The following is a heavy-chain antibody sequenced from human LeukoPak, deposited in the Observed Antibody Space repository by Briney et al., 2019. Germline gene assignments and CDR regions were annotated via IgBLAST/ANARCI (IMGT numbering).Heavy chain of an antibody. J-gene: IGHJ3*02. CDR2: ISWNSGSI. Sequence: GRSLRLSCAASGFTFDDYAMHWVRQAPGKGLEWVSGISWNSGSIGYADSVKGRFTISRDNAKNSLYLQMNSLRAEDMALYYCAKGSRAGYSSGWPDAFDIWGQGTMVTVSS. CDR3: AKGSRAGYSSGWPDAFDI. CDR1: GFTFDDYA. D-gene: IGHD6-19*01. V-gene: IGHV3-9*03.